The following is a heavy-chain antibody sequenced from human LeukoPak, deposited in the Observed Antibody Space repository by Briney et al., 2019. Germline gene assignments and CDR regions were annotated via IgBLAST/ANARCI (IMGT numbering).Heavy chain of an antibody. CDR3: ARQEDDSDWSFDY. D-gene: IGHD1-1*01. CDR2: ISSSSSYI. CDR1: GFTFSSYS. J-gene: IGHJ4*02. V-gene: IGHV3-21*01. Sequence: GGSLRLSCAASGFTFSSYSMNWVRQAPGKGLEWVSSISSSSSYIYYADSVKGRFTISRDNAKNSLYLQMNSLRAEDTAVYYCARQEDDSDWSFDYWGQGTLVTVSS.